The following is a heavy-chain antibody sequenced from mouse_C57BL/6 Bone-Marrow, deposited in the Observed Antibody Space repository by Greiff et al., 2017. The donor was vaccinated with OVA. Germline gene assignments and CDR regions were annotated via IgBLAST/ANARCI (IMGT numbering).Heavy chain of an antibody. CDR1: GFSLSTFGMG. J-gene: IGHJ1*03. Sequence: QVTLKESGPGILQPSQTLSLTCSFSGFSLSTFGMGVGWIRQPSGKGLEWLAHIWWDDDKYYNPALKSRLTISKDTSKNQVFLKIANVDTADTATYYCARIDTTVEGGYWYFDVWGTGTTVTVSS. D-gene: IGHD1-1*01. CDR3: ARIDTTVEGGYWYFDV. CDR2: IWWDDDK. V-gene: IGHV8-8*01.